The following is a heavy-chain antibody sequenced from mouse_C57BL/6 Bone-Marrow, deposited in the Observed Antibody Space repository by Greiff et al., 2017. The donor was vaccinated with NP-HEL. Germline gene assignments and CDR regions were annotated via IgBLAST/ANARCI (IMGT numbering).Heavy chain of an antibody. CDR1: GYAFSSSW. CDR2: IYPGDGDT. CDR3: AWLWYAYDGYYRYAMDY. J-gene: IGHJ4*01. Sequence: QVQLQQSGPELVKPGASVKISCKASGYAFSSSWMNWVKQRPGKGLEWIGRIYPGDGDTNYNGKFKGKATLTADKSSSTAYMQLSSLTSEDSAVYFCAWLWYAYDGYYRYAMDYWGQGTSVTVSS. V-gene: IGHV1-82*01. D-gene: IGHD2-3*01.